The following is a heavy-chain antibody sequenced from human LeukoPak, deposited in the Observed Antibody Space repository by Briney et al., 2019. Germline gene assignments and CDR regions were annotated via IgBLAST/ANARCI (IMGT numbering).Heavy chain of an antibody. CDR2: ISTSSSYI. Sequence: PGGSLRLSCAASGFTFNRYNMNWVRRAPGKGLEWVSSISTSSSYIYYADSVKGRFTISRDNAKNSLFLQMSSLRADDTAIYYCARAGELRYMDVWGKGTAVTVSS. CDR3: ARAGELRYMDV. CDR1: GFTFNRYN. V-gene: IGHV3-21*01. J-gene: IGHJ6*03. D-gene: IGHD3-16*01.